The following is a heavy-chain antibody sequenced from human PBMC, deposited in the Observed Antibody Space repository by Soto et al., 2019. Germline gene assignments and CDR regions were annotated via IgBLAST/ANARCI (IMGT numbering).Heavy chain of an antibody. CDR2: IIPIFGTA. J-gene: IGHJ4*02. Sequence: SVKVSGKASGGTFSSYAISWVRQAPGQGLEWMGGIIPIFGTANYAQKFQGRVTITADKSTSTAYMELSSLRSEDTAVYYCARKRPNCGGDCYSHWGQGTLVTVSS. V-gene: IGHV1-69*06. CDR3: ARKRPNCGGDCYSH. CDR1: GGTFSSYA. D-gene: IGHD2-21*02.